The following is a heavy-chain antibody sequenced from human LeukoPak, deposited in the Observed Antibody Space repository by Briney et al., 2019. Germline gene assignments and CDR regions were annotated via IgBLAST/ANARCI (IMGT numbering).Heavy chain of an antibody. J-gene: IGHJ3*02. CDR2: ISSSSSYI. CDR1: GFTFSNYA. V-gene: IGHV3-21*01. CDR3: ARMSAGGAFDI. Sequence: PGGSLRLSCAASGFTFSNYAMGWVRQAPGKGLEWVSSISSSSSYIYYADSVKGRFTISRDNAKNSLYLQMNSLRAEDAAVYYCARMSAGGAFDIWGQGTMVTVSS. D-gene: IGHD3-10*01.